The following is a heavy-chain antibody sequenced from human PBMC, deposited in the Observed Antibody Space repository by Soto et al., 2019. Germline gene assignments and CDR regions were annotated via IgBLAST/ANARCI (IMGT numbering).Heavy chain of an antibody. D-gene: IGHD5-18*01. CDR2: IDPSDSYT. V-gene: IGHV5-10-1*01. Sequence: GESLKISCKGSGYSFTSYWISWVRQMPGKGLEWMGRIDPSDSYTNYSPSFQGHVTISADKSISTAYLQWSSLKASDTAMYYCARSRGYSYGPQSYYYYGMDVWGQGTTVTVSS. CDR1: GYSFTSYW. J-gene: IGHJ6*02. CDR3: ARSRGYSYGPQSYYYYGMDV.